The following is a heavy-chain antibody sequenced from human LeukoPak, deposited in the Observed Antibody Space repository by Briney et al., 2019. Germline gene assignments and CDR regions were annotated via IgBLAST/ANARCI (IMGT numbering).Heavy chain of an antibody. Sequence: SETLSLTCTVSGGSISSSGYSWGWIRQPPGKGLEWIGNINYSGSTYHNPSLKSRVTIFVDTSKNQFSLKVTSVTAADTAVYFCARRVTGDLRRFDYWGQGTLVTVSP. J-gene: IGHJ4*02. CDR1: GGSISSSGYS. CDR2: INYSGST. V-gene: IGHV4-39*01. CDR3: ARRVTGDLRRFDY. D-gene: IGHD7-27*01.